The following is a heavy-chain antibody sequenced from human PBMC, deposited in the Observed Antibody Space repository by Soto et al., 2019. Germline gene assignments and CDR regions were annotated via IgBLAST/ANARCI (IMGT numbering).Heavy chain of an antibody. CDR3: ARGGPSLWFGELSNLDY. J-gene: IGHJ4*02. V-gene: IGHV1-46*03. Sequence: QVQLVQSGAEVKKPGASVKVSCKASGYTFTSYYMHWVRQAPGQGLEWMGIINPSGGSTRYAQKFQGRVTMTRDTSKSTVYLELSSLRSEDTAVYYCARGGPSLWFGELSNLDYWGQGTLVTVSS. D-gene: IGHD3-10*01. CDR2: INPSGGST. CDR1: GYTFTSYY.